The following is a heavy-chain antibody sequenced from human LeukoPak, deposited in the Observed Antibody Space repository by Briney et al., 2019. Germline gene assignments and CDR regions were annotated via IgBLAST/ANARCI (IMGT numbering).Heavy chain of an antibody. D-gene: IGHD2-8*01. CDR1: GYTFTSYG. J-gene: IGHJ5*02. CDR2: ISAYNGNA. CDR3: ARVMLSSLTFDP. Sequence: ASVKVSCKASGYTFTSYGISWVRQAPGQGLEWMGWISAYNGNATYAQKLPGRVTMTTDTSTSTAYMELRSLRADDTAVYYCARVMLSSLTFDPWGQGTLVTVSS. V-gene: IGHV1-18*01.